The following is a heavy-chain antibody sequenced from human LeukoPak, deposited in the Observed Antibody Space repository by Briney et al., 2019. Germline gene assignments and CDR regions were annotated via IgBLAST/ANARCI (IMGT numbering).Heavy chain of an antibody. Sequence: AGGSLRLSCAASGFTFSSYWMSWVRQAPGKGLEWVANIKQDGSEKYYVDSVKGRFTISRDNAKNSLYLQMSSLRAEDTAVYYCARSRVRPYFDYWGQGTLVTVSS. V-gene: IGHV3-7*01. J-gene: IGHJ4*02. D-gene: IGHD1-1*01. CDR3: ARSRVRPYFDY. CDR1: GFTFSSYW. CDR2: IKQDGSEK.